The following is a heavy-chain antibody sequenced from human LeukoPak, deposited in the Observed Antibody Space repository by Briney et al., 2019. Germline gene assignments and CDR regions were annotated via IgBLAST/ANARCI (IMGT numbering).Heavy chain of an antibody. D-gene: IGHD3-10*01. CDR1: GFTFSDYY. V-gene: IGHV3-11*04. Sequence: GGSLRLSCAASGFTFSDYYMSWIRQAPGKGLEWVSYISSGSTIYYADSVKGRFTISRDNAKNSLYLQMNSLRAEDTAVYYCARAGTMVRGVNFDYWGQGTLVTVSS. CDR3: ARAGTMVRGVNFDY. CDR2: ISSGSTI. J-gene: IGHJ4*02.